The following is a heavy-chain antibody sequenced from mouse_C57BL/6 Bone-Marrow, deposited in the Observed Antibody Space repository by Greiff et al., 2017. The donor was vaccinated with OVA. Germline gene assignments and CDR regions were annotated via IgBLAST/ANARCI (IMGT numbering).Heavy chain of an antibody. V-gene: IGHV2-2*01. CDR3: ARNMGLLPFAY. CDR1: GFSLTSYG. J-gene: IGHJ3*01. D-gene: IGHD2-3*01. CDR2: IWSGGST. Sequence: VQLQQSGPGLVQPSQSLSITCTVSGFSLTSYGVHWVRQSPGKGLEWLGVIWSGGSTDYNAAFISRLSISKDNSKSQVFFKMNRLQADDTAIYYCARNMGLLPFAYWGQGTLVTVSA.